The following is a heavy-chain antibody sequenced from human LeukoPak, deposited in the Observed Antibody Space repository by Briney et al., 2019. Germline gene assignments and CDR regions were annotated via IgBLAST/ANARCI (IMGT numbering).Heavy chain of an antibody. CDR2: ISSSSSYI. CDR1: GFTFSSYS. J-gene: IGHJ4*02. V-gene: IGHV3-21*01. D-gene: IGHD2-15*01. Sequence: SGGSLRLSCAASGFTFSSYSMNWVRQAPGKGLEWVSSISSSSSYIYYADSVKGRFTISRDNAKNSLYLQMNSLRAEDTAVYYCARGYCSFGSCYFGYWGQRTLVPVST. CDR3: ARGYCSFGSCYFGY.